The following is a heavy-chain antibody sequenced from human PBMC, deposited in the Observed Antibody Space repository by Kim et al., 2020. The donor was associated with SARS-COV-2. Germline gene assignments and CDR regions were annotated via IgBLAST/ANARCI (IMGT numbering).Heavy chain of an antibody. D-gene: IGHD3-3*01. V-gene: IGHV1-2*02. Sequence: ASVKVSCKASGYTFTGYYMHWVRQAPGQGLEWMGWINPNSGGTNYAQKFQGRVTMTRDTSISTAYMELSRLRSDDTAVYYCAREHYDFWSGYYGRVYYFDYWGQGTLVTVSS. J-gene: IGHJ4*02. CDR2: INPNSGGT. CDR3: AREHYDFWSGYYGRVYYFDY. CDR1: GYTFTGYY.